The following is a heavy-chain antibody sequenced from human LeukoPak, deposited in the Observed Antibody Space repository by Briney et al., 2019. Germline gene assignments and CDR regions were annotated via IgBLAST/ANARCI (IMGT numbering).Heavy chain of an antibody. CDR3: TKDYCGRFCSAV. D-gene: IGHD3-3*01. CDR2: ITKNGDTT. V-gene: IGHV3-23*01. J-gene: IGHJ6*02. CDR1: GFSFSAFG. Sequence: PGGSLRLSCAAFGFSFSAFGMNWVRQAPGKGLEWVSTITKNGDTTYYVDSVKGRFTISRDNSKNTLYLQMNSLRAEDTAKYYCTKDYCGRFCSAVWGQGTTVIVSS.